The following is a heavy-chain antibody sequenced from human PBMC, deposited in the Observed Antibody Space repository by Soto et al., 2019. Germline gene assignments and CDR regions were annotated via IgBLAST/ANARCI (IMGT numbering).Heavy chain of an antibody. D-gene: IGHD4-17*01. CDR3: ARLAPTVVTPGAGSGMGY. V-gene: IGHV1-69*01. J-gene: IGHJ4*02. CDR1: GGTFSSYA. CDR2: IIPIFGTA. Sequence: QVQLVQSGAEVKKPGSSVKVSCKASGGTFSSYAISWVRQAPGQGLEWMGGIIPIFGTANYAQKFQGRVTITADESTSTAYMELSSLRSEDTAVYYCARLAPTVVTPGAGSGMGYWGQGTLVTVSS.